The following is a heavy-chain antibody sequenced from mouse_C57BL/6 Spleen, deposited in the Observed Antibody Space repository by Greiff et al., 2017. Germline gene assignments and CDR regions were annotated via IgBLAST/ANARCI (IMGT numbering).Heavy chain of an antibody. J-gene: IGHJ2*01. V-gene: IGHV1-50*01. D-gene: IGHD2-1*01. CDR1: GYTFTSYW. CDR3: ARAYGNYVGY. Sequence: VQLQQPGAELVKPGASVKLSCKASGYTFTSYWMQWVKQRPGQGLEWIGEIDPSDSYTNYNQKFKGKATLTVDTSSSTAYMQLSSLTSEDSAVYYGARAYGNYVGYWGQGTTLTVSS. CDR2: IDPSDSYT.